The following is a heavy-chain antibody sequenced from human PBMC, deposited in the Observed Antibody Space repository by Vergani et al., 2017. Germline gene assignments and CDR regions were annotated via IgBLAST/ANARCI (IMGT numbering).Heavy chain of an antibody. D-gene: IGHD6-6*01. J-gene: IGHJ4*02. V-gene: IGHV4-59*12. CDR3: ARAQRNKIAARQSYYFDY. CDR1: GGSISSYY. CDR2: IYYSGST. Sequence: QVQLQESGPGLVKPSETLSLTCTVSGGSISSYYWSWIRQPPGKGLEWIGYIYYSGSTNYNPSLKSRVTISVDTSKNQFSLKLSSVTAADTAVYYCARAQRNKIAARQSYYFDYWGQGTLVTVSS.